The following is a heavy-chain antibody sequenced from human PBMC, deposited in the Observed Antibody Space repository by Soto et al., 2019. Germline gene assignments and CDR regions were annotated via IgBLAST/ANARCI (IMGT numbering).Heavy chain of an antibody. J-gene: IGHJ4*02. Sequence: GGALRISCAASGFTFSNYDMHWVRQVTGKGLEWVSTIGTAGDTYYPGSVKGRFTISRENAKNSLYLQMNSLRAEDTAVYYCARGRLISLYYFDYWGQGTLVTVSS. D-gene: IGHD2-15*01. V-gene: IGHV3-13*01. CDR1: GFTFSNYD. CDR3: ARGRLISLYYFDY. CDR2: IGTAGDT.